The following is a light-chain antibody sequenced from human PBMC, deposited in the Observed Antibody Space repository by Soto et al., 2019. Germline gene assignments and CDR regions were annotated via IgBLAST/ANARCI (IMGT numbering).Light chain of an antibody. CDR3: SSYTSSNTVV. CDR1: SSDVGGYNY. CDR2: DVS. V-gene: IGLV2-14*01. J-gene: IGLJ2*01. Sequence: QSALTQPASVSGSPGQSITISCTGTSSDVGGYNYDSWYQQHPGKAPKLMIYDVSNRPSGVSNRFSGSKSGNTASLTISGLQAEDEADYYCSSYTSSNTVVFGGGTKLTVL.